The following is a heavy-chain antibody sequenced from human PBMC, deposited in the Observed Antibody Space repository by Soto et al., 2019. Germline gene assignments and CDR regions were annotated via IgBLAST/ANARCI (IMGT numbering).Heavy chain of an antibody. CDR1: GGSISSGGYS. CDR2: IYHSGST. J-gene: IGHJ3*02. Sequence: PSETLSLTCAVSGGSISSGGYSWSWIRKPPGKGLEWIGYIYHSGSTYYNPYLKSRVTISVDSSKNQFSLKLSSVTAADTAVYYCARVRYYDILTGYYGDAFDIWGQGTMVTVSS. CDR3: ARVRYYDILTGYYGDAFDI. V-gene: IGHV4-30-2*01. D-gene: IGHD3-9*01.